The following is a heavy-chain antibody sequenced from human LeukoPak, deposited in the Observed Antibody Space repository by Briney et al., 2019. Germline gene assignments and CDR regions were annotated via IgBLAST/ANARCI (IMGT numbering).Heavy chain of an antibody. D-gene: IGHD3-10*01. J-gene: IGHJ4*02. CDR2: IRSTANGYAT. V-gene: IGHV3-73*01. CDR1: GFTFSGSA. CDR3: TGNYYGSGSYADFDY. Sequence: PGGSLRLSCAASGFTFSGSALHWVRQASGKGLEGVGRIRSTANGYATAHAASVKGRFTISRDDSKNTAYLQMDSLKTEDTAVYYCTGNYYGSGSYADFDYWGQGTLVTVSS.